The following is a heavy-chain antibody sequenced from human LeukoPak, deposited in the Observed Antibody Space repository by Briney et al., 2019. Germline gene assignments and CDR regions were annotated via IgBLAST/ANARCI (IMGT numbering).Heavy chain of an antibody. D-gene: IGHD3-22*01. CDR1: GFTFSSYA. CDR2: IKEDGSEI. J-gene: IGHJ4*02. V-gene: IGHV3-7*01. Sequence: GGSLRLSCAASGFTFSSYAMHWVRQAPGKGLEWVASIKEDGSEIYYVDSVKGRFTISRDNAKSSLYLQVNSLRAEDTAVYYCARVEDYYYDSSVDYWGQGTLVTVSS. CDR3: ARVEDYYYDSSVDY.